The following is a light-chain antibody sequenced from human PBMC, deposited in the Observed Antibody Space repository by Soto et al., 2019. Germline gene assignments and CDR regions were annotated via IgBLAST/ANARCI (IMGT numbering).Light chain of an antibody. V-gene: IGKV3-15*01. CDR1: QSISSN. Sequence: EIVMTQSPATLSVSPGARATLSCRASQSISSNLAWYQQKPGQAPRLLIYGASTRATGIPARFSGSWSGTAVTLTISSLQSEDFAVYYCQQDNNWPPASFGPGTKVDIK. J-gene: IGKJ3*01. CDR2: GAS. CDR3: QQDNNWPPAS.